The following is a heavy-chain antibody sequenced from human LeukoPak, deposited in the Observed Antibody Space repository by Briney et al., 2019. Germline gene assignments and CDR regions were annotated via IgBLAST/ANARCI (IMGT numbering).Heavy chain of an antibody. V-gene: IGHV1-2*02. J-gene: IGHJ6*03. D-gene: IGHD2-15*01. CDR3: ARVKQYCSGGSCYYYYYMDV. CDR2: INPNSGGT. CDR1: GYTFTGYY. Sequence: GASVKVSCKASGYTFTGYYMHWVRQAPGQGLEWMGWINPNSGGTNYAQKFQGRVTMTRDTSISTAYMELSRLRSDDTAVYYCARVKQYCSGGSCYYYYYMDVWGKGTTVTVSS.